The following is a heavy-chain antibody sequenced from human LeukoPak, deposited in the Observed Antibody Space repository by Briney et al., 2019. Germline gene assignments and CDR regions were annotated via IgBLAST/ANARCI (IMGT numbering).Heavy chain of an antibody. CDR3: ARDPTMVRGTMDV. CDR2: ISYDGSNT. Sequence: PGRSLRLSCAASGFTFTNYCIHWVRHAPGKGPERVAVISYDGSNTYYADSVKGRFTISRDNSKNTVYLQMNSLRPEDTAVYYCARDPTMVRGTMDVWGKGTTVTVSS. V-gene: IGHV3-30*04. J-gene: IGHJ6*03. D-gene: IGHD3-10*01. CDR1: GFTFTNYC.